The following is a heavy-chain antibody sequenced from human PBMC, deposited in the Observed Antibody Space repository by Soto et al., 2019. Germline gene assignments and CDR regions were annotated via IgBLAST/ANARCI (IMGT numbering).Heavy chain of an antibody. Sequence: GGSLRLSCAASGFTFSSYAMSWVRQAPGKGLEWVSAISGSGGSTYYADSVKGRFTISRDNSKNTLYLQMNSLRAEDTAVYYCAKRIRGATFEYYFDYWGQGTLVTVSS. CDR2: ISGSGGST. V-gene: IGHV3-23*01. CDR1: GFTFSSYA. J-gene: IGHJ4*02. CDR3: AKRIRGATFEYYFDY. D-gene: IGHD1-26*01.